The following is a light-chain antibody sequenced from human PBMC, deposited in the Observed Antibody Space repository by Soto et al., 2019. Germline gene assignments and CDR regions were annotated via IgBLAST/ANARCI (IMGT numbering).Light chain of an antibody. CDR2: GES. CDR1: QSVTGTY. J-gene: IGKJ1*01. V-gene: IGKV3-20*01. Sequence: EIVLTQSPGTLSLSPGDRATLSCRASQSVTGTYLDWYQQKPGQAPRLLIYGESIRATGIPDRFSGSGSGTEFTLTISGLEPEDSAVYYCQQYGSPLWTFGQGTKVEI. CDR3: QQYGSPLWT.